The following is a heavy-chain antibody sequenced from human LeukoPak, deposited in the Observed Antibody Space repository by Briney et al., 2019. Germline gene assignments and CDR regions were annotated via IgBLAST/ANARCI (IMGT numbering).Heavy chain of an antibody. CDR1: GGSISSSNW. V-gene: IGHV4-4*02. J-gene: IGHJ4*02. D-gene: IGHD3-10*01. CDR2: IYHSGST. Sequence: PSETLSLTCAVSGGSISSSNWWSWVRQPPGKGLEWIGEIYHSGSTNYNPSLKSRVTISVDKSKNQFSLKLSSVTAADTAVYYCARSRTVRGVIINFNYWGQGTLVTVSS. CDR3: ARSRTVRGVIINFNY.